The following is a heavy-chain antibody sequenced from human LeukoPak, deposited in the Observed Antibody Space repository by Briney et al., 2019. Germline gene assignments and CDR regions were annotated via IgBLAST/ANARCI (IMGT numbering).Heavy chain of an antibody. CDR2: IGDTGNT. CDR3: ATLGYCTSTSCSLVN. J-gene: IGHJ4*02. Sequence: PGGSLRLSCAASGFPFSSYVMGWVRQAPGKGLEWVSTIGDTGNTYYAGSVRGRFTISRDNSKNTLYLQMNSLRTGDTAMYYCATLGYCTSTSCSLVNWGQGTLVTVSS. V-gene: IGHV3-23*01. CDR1: GFPFSSYV. D-gene: IGHD2-2*03.